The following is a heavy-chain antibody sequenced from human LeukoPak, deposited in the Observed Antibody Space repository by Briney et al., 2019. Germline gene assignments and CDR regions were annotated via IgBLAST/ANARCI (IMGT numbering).Heavy chain of an antibody. CDR1: GYTLTELS. Sequence: ASVTVSCKVSGYTLTELSMHWVRHAPGKGLEWMGGFDPEDGETIYAQKFQGRVTMTEDTSTDTAYMELSSLRSEDTAVYYCATASPGYYGMDVWGQGTTVTVSS. V-gene: IGHV1-24*01. CDR3: ATASPGYYGMDV. CDR2: FDPEDGET. J-gene: IGHJ6*02.